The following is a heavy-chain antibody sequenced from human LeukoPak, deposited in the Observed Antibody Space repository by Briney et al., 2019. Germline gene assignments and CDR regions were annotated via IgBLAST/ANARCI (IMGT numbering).Heavy chain of an antibody. CDR3: ARPGFYYYYMDV. CDR1: GGSISSSSYY. J-gene: IGHJ6*03. CDR2: IYYSGST. V-gene: IGHV4-39*01. Sequence: SETLSLTCTVSGGSISSSSYYWGWIRQPPGKGLEWIGSIYYSGSTYYNPSLKRRVTLSVDTSKNQFSLKLSSVTAADTAVYYCARPGFYYYYMDVWGKGTTVTVSS.